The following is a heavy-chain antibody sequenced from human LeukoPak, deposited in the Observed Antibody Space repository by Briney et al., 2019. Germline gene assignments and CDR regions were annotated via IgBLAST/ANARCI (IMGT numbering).Heavy chain of an antibody. Sequence: SETLSLTCTVFGGSISSSSYYWSWIRQPPGKGLEWIGYIYYSGSTNYNPSLKSRVTISVDTSKNQFSLKLSSVTAADTAVYYCARTTEGYCRGGSCYYYYYYMDVWGKGTTVTVSS. CDR2: IYYSGST. D-gene: IGHD2-15*01. J-gene: IGHJ6*03. CDR1: GGSISSSSYY. CDR3: ARTTEGYCRGGSCYYYYYYMDV. V-gene: IGHV4-61*01.